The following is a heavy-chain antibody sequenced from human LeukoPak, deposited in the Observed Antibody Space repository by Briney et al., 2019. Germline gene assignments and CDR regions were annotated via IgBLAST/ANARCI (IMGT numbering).Heavy chain of an antibody. J-gene: IGHJ4*02. V-gene: IGHV3-7*03. Sequence: GGSLRLSCAASGFTFSDHYIDWVRQAPGKGLEWVASINHNGNVNYYVDSVKGRFTISRDNSKNTLYLQMNSLRAEDTAVYYCARHNRGNLQPPVFDYWGQGTLVTVSS. CDR1: GFTFSDHY. D-gene: IGHD5-18*01. CDR2: INHNGNVN. CDR3: ARHNRGNLQPPVFDY.